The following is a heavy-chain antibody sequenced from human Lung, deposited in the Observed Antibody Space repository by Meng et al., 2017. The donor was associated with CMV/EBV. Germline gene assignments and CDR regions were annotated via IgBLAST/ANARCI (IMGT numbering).Heavy chain of an antibody. V-gene: IGHV1-69*05. CDR2: IIPIFGPA. CDR1: GGTVSSYA. D-gene: IGHD1-7*01. J-gene: IGHJ6*02. CDR3: AGAHTGSTRFFHYDMDV. Sequence: SXXVSXXASGGTVSSYAISWVRQAPGQGLEWMGGIIPIFGPANSAEKFQGRLTIATDESTSTAYMELSGPTSEDTAIYYCAGAHTGSTRFFHYDMDVWGQGTTVTVSS.